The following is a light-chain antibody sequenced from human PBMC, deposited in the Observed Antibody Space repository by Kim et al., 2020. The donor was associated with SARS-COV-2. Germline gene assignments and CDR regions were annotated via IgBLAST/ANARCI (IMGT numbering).Light chain of an antibody. J-gene: IGKJ2*01. V-gene: IGKV3-20*01. CDR3: QQYDASPYT. Sequence: LSPGDTAALSCRASQRLSFGYLAWYHQKPGQAPRLLIYGSASRATGIPDKFTGSGSGTDFALTISRLEPEDFAVYYCQQYDASPYTFGLGTKLEI. CDR1: QRLSFGY. CDR2: GSA.